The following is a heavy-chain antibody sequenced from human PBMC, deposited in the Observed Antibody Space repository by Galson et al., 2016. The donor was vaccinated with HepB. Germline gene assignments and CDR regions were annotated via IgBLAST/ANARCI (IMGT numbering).Heavy chain of an antibody. Sequence: SLRLSCAASGFTFSSYSMNWVRQAPGKGLEWVSYISSGDIYYSDSVKGRFTISRDNAKNSLYLQMNSLRAEDTAGYYCARDHLWAFDYWGQGTLVTVSS. CDR1: GFTFSSYS. V-gene: IGHV3-21*05. CDR3: ARDHLWAFDY. J-gene: IGHJ4*02. CDR2: ISSGDI. D-gene: IGHD7-27*01.